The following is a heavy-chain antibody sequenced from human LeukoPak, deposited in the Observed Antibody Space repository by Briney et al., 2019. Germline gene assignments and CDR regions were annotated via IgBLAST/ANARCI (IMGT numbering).Heavy chain of an antibody. CDR1: GFSFSSHG. D-gene: IGHD3-3*01. V-gene: IGHV3-23*01. J-gene: IGHJ2*01. CDR2: ISSGSHHK. Sequence: PGGSPRLSCAASGFSFSSHGMSWVRQAPWKGPEWVSSISSGSHHKFYADSVKGRFTISRDNSKNTLYLQMNSLTTGDTAVYYCAKIGVVTQWYYDLWGRGTLVTVSS. CDR3: AKIGVVTQWYYDL.